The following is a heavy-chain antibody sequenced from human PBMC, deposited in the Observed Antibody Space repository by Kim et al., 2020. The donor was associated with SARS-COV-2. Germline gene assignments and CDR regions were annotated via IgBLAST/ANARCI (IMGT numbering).Heavy chain of an antibody. D-gene: IGHD1-26*01. CDR3: AKPFSGSYLSYFDY. CDR1: GFTFSSYG. J-gene: IGHJ4*02. Sequence: GSLRLSCAASGFTFSSYGMHWVRQAPGKGLEWVAVISYDGSNKYYADSVKGRFTISRDNSKNTLYLQMNSLRAEDTAVYYCAKPFSGSYLSYFDYWGQG. CDR2: ISYDGSNK. V-gene: IGHV3-30*18.